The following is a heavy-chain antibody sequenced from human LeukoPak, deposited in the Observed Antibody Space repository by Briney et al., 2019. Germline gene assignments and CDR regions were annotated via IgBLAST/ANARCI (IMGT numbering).Heavy chain of an antibody. J-gene: IGHJ4*02. CDR1: GGSISSYY. D-gene: IGHD3-10*01. V-gene: IGHV4-4*07. CDR2: IYTSGST. Sequence: SETLSLTCTVSGGSISSYYWSWIRQPAGKELEWIGRIYTSGSTNYNPSLKSRVTISIDTSKKQFYLKLSTVTAAHTAVYYCARERRGASGSYSIFDFWGQGILVTVSS. CDR3: ARERRGASGSYSIFDF.